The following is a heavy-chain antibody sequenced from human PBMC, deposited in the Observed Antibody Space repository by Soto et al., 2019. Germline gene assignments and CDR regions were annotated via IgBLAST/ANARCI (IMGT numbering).Heavy chain of an antibody. V-gene: IGHV3-74*01. Sequence: GGSLRLSCAASGFTFSSYWMHWVRQAPGKGLVWVSRINSDGSSTSYADSVKGRFTISRDNAKNTLYLQMNSLRAEDTAVYYCAREPTYYDILTGYNESYGMDVWGQGTTVTVSS. CDR1: GFTFSSYW. J-gene: IGHJ6*02. CDR3: AREPTYYDILTGYNESYGMDV. CDR2: INSDGSST. D-gene: IGHD3-9*01.